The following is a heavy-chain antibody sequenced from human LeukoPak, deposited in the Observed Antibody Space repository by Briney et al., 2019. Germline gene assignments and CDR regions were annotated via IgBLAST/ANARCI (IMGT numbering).Heavy chain of an antibody. V-gene: IGHV3-30*04. J-gene: IGHJ4*02. D-gene: IGHD3-22*01. Sequence: GRSLRLSCAASGFTFSSYAMHWVRQAPGKGLEWVAVISSDGSNKYYADSVKGRFTISRDNSKNTLYLQMNSLRAEDTAVYYCARDNYDSSGPYYFDYWGQGTLVTVSS. CDR1: GFTFSSYA. CDR3: ARDNYDSSGPYYFDY. CDR2: ISSDGSNK.